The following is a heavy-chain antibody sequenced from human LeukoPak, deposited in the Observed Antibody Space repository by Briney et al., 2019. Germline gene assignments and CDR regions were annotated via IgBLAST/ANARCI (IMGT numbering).Heavy chain of an antibody. Sequence: GGSLRLSCAASGFTFSSYAMSWVRQAPGKGLEWVSGISGSGGSTYYADSVKGRFTISRDNSKNTLYLQMNSLRAEDTAVYYCAKDWILTGYYLYPAYFDYWGQGTLVTVSS. V-gene: IGHV3-23*01. CDR3: AKDWILTGYYLYPAYFDY. J-gene: IGHJ4*02. CDR2: ISGSGGST. CDR1: GFTFSSYA. D-gene: IGHD3-9*01.